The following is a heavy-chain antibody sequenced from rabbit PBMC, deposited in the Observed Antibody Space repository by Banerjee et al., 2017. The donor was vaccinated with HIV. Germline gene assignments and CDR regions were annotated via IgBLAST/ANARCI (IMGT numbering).Heavy chain of an antibody. CDR3: ARSVAGADWRYAL. CDR2: VYTGSSGST. D-gene: IGHD4-2*01. V-gene: IGHV1S45*01. CDR1: GIDFSDYG. Sequence: QEQLVESGGGLVTLGGSLKLSCKASGIDFSDYGISWVRHAPGKGLEWIACVYTGSSGSTDYASWAKGRFTISKTSSTTVTLQMTSLTAADTATYFCARSVAGADWRYALWGPGTLVTVS. J-gene: IGHJ4*01.